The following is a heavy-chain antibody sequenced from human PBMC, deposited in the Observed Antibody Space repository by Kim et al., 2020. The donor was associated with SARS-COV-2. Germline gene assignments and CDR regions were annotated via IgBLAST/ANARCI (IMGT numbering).Heavy chain of an antibody. D-gene: IGHD3-10*01. CDR1: GGSISSSSYY. J-gene: IGHJ4*02. V-gene: IGHV4-39*01. Sequence: SETLSLTCTVSGGSISSSSYYWGWIRQPPGKGLEWIGSIYYSGSTYYNPSLKSRVTISVDTSKNQFSLKLSSVTAADTAVYYCASQGVLLWFGELLGVGLDYWGQGTLVTVSS. CDR3: ASQGVLLWFGELLGVGLDY. CDR2: IYYSGST.